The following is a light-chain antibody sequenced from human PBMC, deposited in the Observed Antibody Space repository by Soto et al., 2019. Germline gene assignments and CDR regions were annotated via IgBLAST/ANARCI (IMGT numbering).Light chain of an antibody. Sequence: EIVLTQSPGTLSLSPGERATLSCRASQSVRNSYLAWYQQKPGQAPRLLIYGASGRATGIPDRFSGSGSGTDFTLTISRLEPEAFAVYSCQQYGRSPYTFGQGTKLEI. CDR1: QSVRNSY. J-gene: IGKJ2*01. CDR3: QQYGRSPYT. CDR2: GAS. V-gene: IGKV3-20*01.